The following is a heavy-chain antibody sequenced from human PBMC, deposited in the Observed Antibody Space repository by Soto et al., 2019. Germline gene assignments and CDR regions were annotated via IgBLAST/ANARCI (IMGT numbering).Heavy chain of an antibody. CDR2: INANNGNT. CDR3: AKGDGGYCSGGVS. D-gene: IGHD3-10*01. Sequence: EASVKVSCKASGYAFTSHGVSWVRQAPGQGLEWMGYINANNGNTIYAQKFQGRVTMTTDTSTSTAYMGVRSLRTYYTAIYYCAKGDGGYCSGGVSWGQGTLVTVSS. V-gene: IGHV1-18*01. J-gene: IGHJ5*02. CDR1: GYAFTSHG.